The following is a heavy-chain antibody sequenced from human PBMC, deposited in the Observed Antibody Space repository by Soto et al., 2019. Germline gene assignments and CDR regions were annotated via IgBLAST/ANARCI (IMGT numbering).Heavy chain of an antibody. CDR3: AREAAAADNYYYYYGMDV. V-gene: IGHV1-46*01. CDR2: INPSGGST. Sequence: ASVKVSCKASGYTFTSYYMHWVRQAPGQGLEWVGIINPSGGSTSYAQKFQGRVTMTRDTSTSTVYMELSSLRSEDTAVYYCAREAAAADNYYYYYGMDVWGQGTTVTVSS. CDR1: GYTFTSYY. D-gene: IGHD6-13*01. J-gene: IGHJ6*02.